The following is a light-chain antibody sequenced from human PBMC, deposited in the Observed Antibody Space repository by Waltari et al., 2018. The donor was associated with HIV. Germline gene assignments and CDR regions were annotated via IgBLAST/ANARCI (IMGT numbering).Light chain of an antibody. CDR2: WAS. Sequence: DIVMTPSPDSLALSLGERATINCMSSHSISYSSKNKNYLAWYQQKPGQTPKLLIYWASTRHSGVPDRFSGSGSGTDFTLTISSLQSEDVAIYFCQQYYTHPPTFGQGTKVEIK. CDR1: HSISYSSKNKNY. V-gene: IGKV4-1*01. J-gene: IGKJ1*01. CDR3: QQYYTHPPT.